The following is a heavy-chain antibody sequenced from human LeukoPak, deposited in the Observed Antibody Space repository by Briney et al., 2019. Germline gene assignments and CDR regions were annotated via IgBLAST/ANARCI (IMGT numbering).Heavy chain of an antibody. CDR1: GGSISSYY. J-gene: IGHJ3*02. Sequence: SETLSRTCTVSGGSISSYYWSGTRQPPGEGLEWIGYIYYSGSTNFNPSLKSRVTISVDTSKNQFSLKLSSVTAADTAVYYCASSITMVRGDDAFDIWGQGTMVTVSS. CDR2: IYYSGST. CDR3: ASSITMVRGDDAFDI. V-gene: IGHV4-59*01. D-gene: IGHD3-10*01.